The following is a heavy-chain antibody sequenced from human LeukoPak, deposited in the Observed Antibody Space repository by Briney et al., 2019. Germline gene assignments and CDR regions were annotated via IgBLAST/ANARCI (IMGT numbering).Heavy chain of an antibody. D-gene: IGHD3-22*01. Sequence: PSETLSLTCAVSGGSISDSNWWSWVRQPPGKGLEWIGEIYHSGSTNYNPSLKSRVTISVDKSKNQFSLKLSSVTAADTAVYYCASLLRYYYDSSDWGQGTLVTVSS. CDR3: ASLLRYYYDSSD. V-gene: IGHV4-4*02. J-gene: IGHJ4*02. CDR1: GGSISDSNW. CDR2: IYHSGST.